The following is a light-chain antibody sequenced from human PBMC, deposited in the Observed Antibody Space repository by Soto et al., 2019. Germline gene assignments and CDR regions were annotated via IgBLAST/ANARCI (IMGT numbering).Light chain of an antibody. CDR3: QSYESSLSGYV. Sequence: QSVLTRPPSVSGAPGQRVTISCTGSSSNIGAGYDVHWYQQLPGTAPKLLIYGNSNRPSGVPDRFSGSKSGTSASLAITGLQAEHEADYYCQSYESSLSGYVFGTGTKVTVL. CDR2: GNS. J-gene: IGLJ1*01. CDR1: SSNIGAGYD. V-gene: IGLV1-40*01.